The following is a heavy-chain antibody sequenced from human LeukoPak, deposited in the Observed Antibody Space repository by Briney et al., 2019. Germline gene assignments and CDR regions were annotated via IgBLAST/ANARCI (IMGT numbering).Heavy chain of an antibody. J-gene: IGHJ4*02. D-gene: IGHD5-18*01. CDR3: ARAAPSGSLDTTISDY. CDR2: ISSSSGFI. CDR1: GFTFGTYP. Sequence: PGGSLRLSCAASGFTFGTYPMNWVRQAPGKGLEWVSSISSSSGFIYYAYSVKGRFTISRDNARNSLYLQMNSLRAEDTAVYYCARAAPSGSLDTTISDYWGQGTLVTVSS. V-gene: IGHV3-21*01.